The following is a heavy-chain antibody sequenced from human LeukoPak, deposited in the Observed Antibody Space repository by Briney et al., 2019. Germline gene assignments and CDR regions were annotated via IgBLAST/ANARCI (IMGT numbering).Heavy chain of an antibody. D-gene: IGHD4-17*01. V-gene: IGHV4-59*01. J-gene: IGHJ4*02. Sequence: SETLSLTCSVSGGSISSYYWSWIRQPPGKGLEWIGYIDHSGSTNYNPSLKSRVSISSDTSKNQFSLELCSVTAADTAVYYCARLKATVSIHAYFDSWGQGTLVTVSS. CDR1: GGSISSYY. CDR2: IDHSGST. CDR3: ARLKATVSIHAYFDS.